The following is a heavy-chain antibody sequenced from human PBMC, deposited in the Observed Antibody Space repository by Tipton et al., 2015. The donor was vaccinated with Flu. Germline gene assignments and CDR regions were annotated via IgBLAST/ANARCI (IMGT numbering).Heavy chain of an antibody. CDR3: AISGYYDSSGYPFDH. J-gene: IGHJ4*02. CDR2: ISPYTDNR. V-gene: IGHV1-18*01. CDR1: GYAFKTYG. Sequence: QSGPEVKKPGASVKVSCKASGYAFKTYGISWVRQAPGQGLEWMGWISPYTDNRNYAQKFQGRVTMTTDTSTGTAYMELRRLTSDDTAVYYCAISGYYDSSGYPFDHWGQGTVVTVSS. D-gene: IGHD3-22*01.